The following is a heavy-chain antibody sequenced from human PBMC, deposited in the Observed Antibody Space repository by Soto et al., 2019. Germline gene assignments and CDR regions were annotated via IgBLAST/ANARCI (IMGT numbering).Heavy chain of an antibody. V-gene: IGHV4-61*01. CDR1: GGSVSSGSYY. CDR2: IYYSGST. J-gene: IGHJ5*02. D-gene: IGHD3-22*01. CDR3: ARDRYYDSSGYYYVGWFDP. Sequence: SETLSLTCTVSGGSVSSGSYYWSWIRQPPGKGLEWIGYIYYSGSTNYNPSLKSRVTISVDTSKNQFSLKLSSVTAADTAVYYCARDRYYDSSGYYYVGWFDPWGQGTLVTVSS.